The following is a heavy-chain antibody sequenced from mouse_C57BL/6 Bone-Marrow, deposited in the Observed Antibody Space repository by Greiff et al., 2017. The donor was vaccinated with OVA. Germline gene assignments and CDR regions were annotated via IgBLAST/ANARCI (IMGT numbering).Heavy chain of an antibody. V-gene: IGHV1-69*01. CDR3: ARLKSDYYAMDY. CDR1: GYTFTSYW. Sequence: VQLQQPGAELVMPGASVKLSCKASGYTFTSYWMHWVKQRPGQGLEWIGEIDPSDSYTNYNQKFKGKSTLTVDKSSSTAYMLRSSLTSEDSAVYYCARLKSDYYAMDYWGQGTSVTVSS. D-gene: IGHD1-3*01. CDR2: IDPSDSYT. J-gene: IGHJ4*01.